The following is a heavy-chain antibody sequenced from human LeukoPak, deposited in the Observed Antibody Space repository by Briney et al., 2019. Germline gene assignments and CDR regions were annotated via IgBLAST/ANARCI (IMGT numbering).Heavy chain of an antibody. CDR1: GLTFNIAW. CDR2: IKSKADGGTI. V-gene: IGHV3-15*01. D-gene: IGHD4/OR15-4a*01. Sequence: GGSLRLSCAASGLTFNIAWMSWVRQAPGKGLEWVGRIKSKADGGTIDYAAPVKDRFILSRDDSTDTMSLLMNSLKTEDTALYYCVTDMLPNLDDAFDTWGQGTMVTVSS. CDR3: VTDMLPNLDDAFDT. J-gene: IGHJ3*02.